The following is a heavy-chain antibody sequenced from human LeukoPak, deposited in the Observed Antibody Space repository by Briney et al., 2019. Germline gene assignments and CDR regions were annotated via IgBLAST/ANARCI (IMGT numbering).Heavy chain of an antibody. CDR3: ARASGPIKKNRFDQ. CDR1: GFTFSTYG. D-gene: IGHD1-26*01. V-gene: IGHV3-30*12. CDR2: IFSDGIRK. Sequence: GGSLRLSCATSGFTFSTYGMEWVRQAPGKGLEWVAIIFSDGIRKYYADSVKGRFTISRDISRSTLYLEMNSLSAEDTAVYYCARASGPIKKNRFDQWGQGTLVTVSS. J-gene: IGHJ4*02.